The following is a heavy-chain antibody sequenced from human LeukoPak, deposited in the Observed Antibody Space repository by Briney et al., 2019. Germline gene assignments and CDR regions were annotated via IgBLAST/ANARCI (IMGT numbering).Heavy chain of an antibody. CDR2: ISYDGSNK. D-gene: IGHD2-8*01. CDR3: ARVRRYCTNGVCYRTQYYGMDV. J-gene: IGHJ6*02. Sequence: GGSLRLSCAASGFTFSIYWMNWVRQAPGKGLEWVAVISYDGSNKYYADSVKGRFTISRDNSKNTLYLQMNSLRAEDTAVYYCARVRRYCTNGVCYRTQYYGMDVWGQGTTVTVSS. CDR1: GFTFSIYW. V-gene: IGHV3-30*03.